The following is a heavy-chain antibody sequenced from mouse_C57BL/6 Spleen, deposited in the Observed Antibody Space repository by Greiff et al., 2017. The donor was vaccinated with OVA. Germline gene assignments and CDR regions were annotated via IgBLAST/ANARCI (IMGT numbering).Heavy chain of an antibody. CDR2: IDPATGNT. V-gene: IGHV14-3*01. CDR1: GFNIKNTY. J-gene: IGHJ1*03. CDR3: ARHGSSPVYFDV. Sequence: EVQRVESVAELVRPGASVKLSCTASGFNIKNTYMHWVKQRPEQGLEWIGRIDPATGNTKYAPKFQGKATITADTSSNTAYLQLSSLTSEDTAIYYCARHGSSPVYFDVWGTGTTVTVSS. D-gene: IGHD1-1*01.